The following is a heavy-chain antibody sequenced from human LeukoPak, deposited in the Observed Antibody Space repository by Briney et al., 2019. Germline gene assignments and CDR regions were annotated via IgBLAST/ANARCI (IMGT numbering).Heavy chain of an antibody. J-gene: IGHJ4*02. D-gene: IGHD3-10*01. CDR2: IRYDGSNK. CDR1: GFTFSSYG. CDR3: AGSGSYPKYYFDY. Sequence: GGSLRLSCAASGFTFSSYGMHWGRQAPGKGLEWVAFIRYDGSNKYYADSVKGRFTIARDNSKNPLYLQMNSLRAEDKAVYYCAGSGSYPKYYFDYWGQGTLVTVSS. V-gene: IGHV3-30*02.